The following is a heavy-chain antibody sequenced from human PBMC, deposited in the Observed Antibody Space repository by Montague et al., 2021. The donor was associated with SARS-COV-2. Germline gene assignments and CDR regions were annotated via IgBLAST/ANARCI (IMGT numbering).Heavy chain of an antibody. CDR3: ARLGITLGGVIVIRYYFDL. V-gene: IGHV4-39*01. J-gene: IGHJ4*02. D-gene: IGHD3-16*02. CDR1: GASRSTKNYY. Sequence: SETLSLTCTFSGASRSTKNYYWGWIRQPPGKGLEWIGSISYSATSYSNPSLKSRVTMFVDTSRNQLSLNLSSVTVADTAVYYCARLGITLGGVIVIRYYFDLWGQGTLVTVSS. CDR2: ISYSATS.